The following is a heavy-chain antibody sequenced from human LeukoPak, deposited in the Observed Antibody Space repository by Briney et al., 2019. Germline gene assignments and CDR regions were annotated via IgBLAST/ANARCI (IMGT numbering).Heavy chain of an antibody. Sequence: SETLSLTCTVSGGSITSHYWTWIRQSPGKGLEYIAYINYSGDTNYNPSLRSRVTISVDTSKNQFSLKLSSVSAADTAVYYCARLFGDTAVRVHYHYMDVWGKGNTVTVSS. D-gene: IGHD3-3*01. CDR3: ARLFGDTAVRVHYHYMDV. J-gene: IGHJ6*03. CDR2: INYSGDT. V-gene: IGHV4-59*11. CDR1: GGSITSHY.